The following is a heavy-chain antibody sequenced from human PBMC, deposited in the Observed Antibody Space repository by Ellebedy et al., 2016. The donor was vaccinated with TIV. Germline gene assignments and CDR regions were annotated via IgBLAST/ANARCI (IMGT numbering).Heavy chain of an antibody. J-gene: IGHJ4*02. CDR2: IYYSGST. Sequence: MPSETLSLTCTVSGGSISSGGYYWSWIRQHPGKGLEWIGYIYYSGSTYYNPSLKSRVTISVDTSKNQFSLKLSSVTAADTAVYYCARRGYSYGFSRPPDYWGQGTLVTVSS. D-gene: IGHD5-18*01. CDR1: GGSISSGGYY. CDR3: ARRGYSYGFSRPPDY. V-gene: IGHV4-31*03.